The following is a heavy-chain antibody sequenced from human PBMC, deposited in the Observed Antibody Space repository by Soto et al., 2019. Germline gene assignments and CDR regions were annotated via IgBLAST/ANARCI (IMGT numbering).Heavy chain of an antibody. V-gene: IGHV3-49*03. J-gene: IGHJ4*02. CDR2: IRSKAYGGTT. D-gene: IGHD3-22*01. CDR1: GFTFGDYA. CDR3: TRDYDSSGYYLDY. Sequence: GGSLRLSCTASGFTFGDYAMSWFRQAPGKGLEWVGFIRSKAYGGTTEYAASVKGRFTISRDDSKSIAYLQMNSLKTEDTAVYYCTRDYDSSGYYLDYWGQGTLVTVSS.